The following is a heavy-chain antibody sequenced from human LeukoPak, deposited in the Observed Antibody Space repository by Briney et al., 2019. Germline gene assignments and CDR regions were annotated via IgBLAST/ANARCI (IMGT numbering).Heavy chain of an antibody. CDR2: ISASASHT. CDR1: GFIFSSYA. V-gene: IGHV3-23*01. J-gene: IGHJ5*02. D-gene: IGHD2-15*01. CDR3: ARGRQDIVVVVAATQDGWFDP. Sequence: PGGSLRLSCAASGFIFSSYAMSWVRQGPGMGLESVSAISASASHTYYADSVKGRFTISRDNSKNTLYLQMNSLRAEDTAVYYCARGRQDIVVVVAATQDGWFDPWGQGTLVTVSS.